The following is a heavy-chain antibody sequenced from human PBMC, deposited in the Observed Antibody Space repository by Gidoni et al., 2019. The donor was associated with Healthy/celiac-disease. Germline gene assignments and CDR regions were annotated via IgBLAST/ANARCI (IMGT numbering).Heavy chain of an antibody. CDR2: IYYSGST. J-gene: IGHJ3*02. CDR3: ARYPTILDYYCGGDCPHDAFDI. V-gene: IGHV4-39*01. Sequence: QLQLQESGPGLVKPSETLSLTCTVSGGSISSSSYYWGWIRQPPGKGLEWIGSIYYSGSTYYNPSLKSRVTISVDTSKNQFFLKLSSVTAADTAVYYCARYPTILDYYCGGDCPHDAFDIWGQGTMVTVSS. CDR1: GGSISSSSYY. D-gene: IGHD2-21*01.